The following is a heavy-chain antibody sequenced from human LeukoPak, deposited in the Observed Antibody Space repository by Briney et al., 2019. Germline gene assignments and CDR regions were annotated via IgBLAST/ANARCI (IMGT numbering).Heavy chain of an antibody. CDR1: GFPFRGNV. CDR3: AREGKDLRLGYYNSAVDV. Sequence: PGGSWGLSVPASGFPFRGNVWHGVGRPPGRVLDGFSSISGSAAYIAYADSVKGRFTISRDNAKDSLYLQMNNLRAEDTAVYYCAREGKDLRLGYYNSAVDVWGQGTTVSVSS. J-gene: IGHJ6*02. V-gene: IGHV3-21*01. D-gene: IGHD2-15*01. CDR2: ISGSAAYI.